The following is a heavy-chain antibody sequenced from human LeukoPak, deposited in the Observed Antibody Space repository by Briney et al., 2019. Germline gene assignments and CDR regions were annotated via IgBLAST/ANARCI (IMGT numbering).Heavy chain of an antibody. V-gene: IGHV4-39*01. J-gene: IGHJ4*02. Sequence: SETLSLTCTVSGGSISSGGYYWGWIRQPPGKGLEWIGSIYYSGSTYYNPSLKSRVTISVDTSKNQFSLKLSSVTAADTAVYYCARRPGYSYATSNPGELVDYWGQGTLVTVSS. CDR1: GGSISSGGYY. D-gene: IGHD5-18*01. CDR3: ARRPGYSYATSNPGELVDY. CDR2: IYYSGST.